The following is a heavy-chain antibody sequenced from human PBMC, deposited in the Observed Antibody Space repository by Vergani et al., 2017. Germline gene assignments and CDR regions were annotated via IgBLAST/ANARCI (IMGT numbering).Heavy chain of an antibody. CDR2: IRSKAYGGTT. CDR3: TRNGMIQLWLIDY. D-gene: IGHD5-18*01. CDR1: GFTFGDYG. V-gene: IGHV3-49*03. Sequence: EVQLVESGGGLVQPGRSLRLSCTASGFTFGDYGMSWFRQAPGKGLEWVGFIRSKAYGGTTEYAASVKGRFTISRDDSKSIAYLQMNSLKTEDTAVYYCTRNGMIQLWLIDYWGQGSLVTVSS. J-gene: IGHJ4*02.